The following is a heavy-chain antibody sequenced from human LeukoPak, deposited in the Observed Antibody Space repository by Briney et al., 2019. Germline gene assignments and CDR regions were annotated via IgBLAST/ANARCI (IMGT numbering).Heavy chain of an antibody. Sequence: GRSLRLSCAASGFTFSSYAMHWVRRAPGKGLEWVALISYDGSNKYYADSVKGRFTISRDTSKMTLYLQVNSLRAEDTAVYYCTREFQDLDYYASGRAGFAAFDMWGQGTTVTVSS. CDR3: TREFQDLDYYASGRAGFAAFDM. J-gene: IGHJ3*02. D-gene: IGHD3-10*01. CDR2: ISYDGSNK. V-gene: IGHV3-30-3*01. CDR1: GFTFSSYA.